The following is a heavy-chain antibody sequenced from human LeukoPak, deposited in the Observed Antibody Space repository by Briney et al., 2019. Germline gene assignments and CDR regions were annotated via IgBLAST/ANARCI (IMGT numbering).Heavy chain of an antibody. CDR1: GYTFTSYY. CDR2: INPSGGST. Sequence: PAASVKVSCKASGYTFTSYYMHWVRQAPGQWLEWMGIINPSGGSTSYAQKFQGRVTMTRDTSTSTVYMELSSLRSEDTAVYYCARWQGGSYPLDYYYYYGMDVWGQGTTVTVSS. CDR3: ARWQGGSYPLDYYYYYGMDV. D-gene: IGHD1-26*01. V-gene: IGHV1-46*01. J-gene: IGHJ6*02.